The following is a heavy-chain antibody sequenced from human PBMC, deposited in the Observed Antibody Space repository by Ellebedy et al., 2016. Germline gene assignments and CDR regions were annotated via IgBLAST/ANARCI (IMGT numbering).Heavy chain of an antibody. CDR2: IYYNGST. D-gene: IGHD1-26*01. J-gene: IGHJ4*02. Sequence: SETLSLTCTVSGGSISSSSYYWGWIRQPPGKGLEWIGSIYYNGSTYYNPSLKSRVTISVDTSKNQFSLKLSSVTAADTAVYYCARVASGSYVYWGQGTLVTVSS. CDR1: GGSISSSSYY. V-gene: IGHV4-39*01. CDR3: ARVASGSYVY.